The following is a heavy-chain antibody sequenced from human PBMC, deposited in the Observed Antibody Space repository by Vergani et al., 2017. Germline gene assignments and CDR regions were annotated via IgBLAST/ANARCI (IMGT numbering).Heavy chain of an antibody. Sequence: QLLLQDSGPGQVKPSETLSLTCGVSDGSINSRSYYWAWIRQPPGKGLEWIGMMFYSGTTYYNPSLKSRVTIFLDTSKSQFSLKVTSVTAADTAVYYCARGLRYYDSSGYLDAFDIWGQGTMVTVSS. CDR1: DGSINSRSYY. CDR3: ARGLRYYDSSGYLDAFDI. V-gene: IGHV4-39*01. J-gene: IGHJ3*02. D-gene: IGHD3-22*01. CDR2: MFYSGTT.